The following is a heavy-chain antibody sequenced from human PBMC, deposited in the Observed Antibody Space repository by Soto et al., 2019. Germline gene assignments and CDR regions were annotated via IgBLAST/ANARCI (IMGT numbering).Heavy chain of an antibody. CDR3: ARESEDLTSNFDY. J-gene: IGHJ4*02. CDR1: GVTFTRYS. Sequence: HGGSPRIACAASGVTFTRYSMTWVRQDPGKGLEWVSSISSTTNYIYYGDPMKGRFTISRDNAKNSLYLEMNSLRAEDTAVYYCARESEDLTSNFDYWAQAPLVTVPS. V-gene: IGHV3-21*06. CDR2: ISSTTNYI.